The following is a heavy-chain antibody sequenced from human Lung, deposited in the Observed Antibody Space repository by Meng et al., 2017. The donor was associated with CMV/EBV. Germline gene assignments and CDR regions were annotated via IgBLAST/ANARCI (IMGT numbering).Heavy chain of an antibody. V-gene: IGHV4-30-4*08. Sequence: SETLSLTCTVSGVSIRSSTYYWSWIRQSPGRGLEWIGYIAYSGSTYYNPSLRSRLTISMDTSMNQFSLRLTSMAVADTAVYYCAREVKLPITTYNWFDPWGQGTXVTVSS. J-gene: IGHJ5*02. CDR1: GVSIRSSTYY. D-gene: IGHD1-7*01. CDR3: AREVKLPITTYNWFDP. CDR2: IAYSGST.